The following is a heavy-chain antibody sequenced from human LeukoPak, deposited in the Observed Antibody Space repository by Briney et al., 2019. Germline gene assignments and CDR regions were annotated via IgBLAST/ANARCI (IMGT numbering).Heavy chain of an antibody. CDR2: INWNGGST. D-gene: IGHD6-19*01. V-gene: IGHV3-20*04. CDR3: AREGQGWYEIPRGFDY. J-gene: IGHJ4*02. CDR1: GFTFSSYG. Sequence: GGSLRLSCAASGFTFSSYGMSWVRQAPGKGLEWVSGINWNGGSTGYADSVKGRFTISRDNAKNSLYLQMNSLRAEDTALYYCAREGQGWYEIPRGFDYWGQGTLVTVSS.